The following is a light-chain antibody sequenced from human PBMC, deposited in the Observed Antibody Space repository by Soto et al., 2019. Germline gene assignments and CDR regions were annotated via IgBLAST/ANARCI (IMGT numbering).Light chain of an antibody. CDR2: AAS. Sequence: AIRMTQSPSSFSASTGDRVTITCRANQGISSYLAWYQQKPGKAPKLLIYAASTLQSGVPSRFSGSGSGTDFTLTISCLQSEDFATYYCQQYYSYLYTFGQGTKLEIK. CDR1: QGISSY. V-gene: IGKV1-8*01. J-gene: IGKJ2*01. CDR3: QQYYSYLYT.